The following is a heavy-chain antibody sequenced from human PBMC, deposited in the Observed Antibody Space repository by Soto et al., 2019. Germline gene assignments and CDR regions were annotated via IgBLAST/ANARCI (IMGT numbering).Heavy chain of an antibody. CDR3: AREVGAPSGWLDP. CDR1: GFTFTNYA. V-gene: IGHV3-23*01. CDR2: ISASGGLK. Sequence: EVQLSESGGDLRQPGGSLRLSCAASGFTFTNYAMTWVRQTPGKVLEGVSGISASGGLKYYADSVQGRFTVSRDNSNNIMYLQMDNLRDEDTALYYCAREVGAPSGWLDPWGQGTQVTVSS. J-gene: IGHJ5*02. D-gene: IGHD1-26*01.